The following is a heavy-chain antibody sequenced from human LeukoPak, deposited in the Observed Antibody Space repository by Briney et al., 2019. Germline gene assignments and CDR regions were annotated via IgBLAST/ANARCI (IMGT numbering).Heavy chain of an antibody. V-gene: IGHV3-23*01. J-gene: IGHJ6*02. D-gene: IGHD6-19*01. Sequence: GGSLRLSCAASGFTFSSYAMSWVRQAPGKGLEWVSAISGSGGSTYYADSVKGRFTISRDNSKNTLYLQMNSLRAEDTAVYYCAKDADSSGWYWLGSYYGTDVWGQGTTVTVSS. CDR1: GFTFSSYA. CDR3: AKDADSSGWYWLGSYYGTDV. CDR2: ISGSGGST.